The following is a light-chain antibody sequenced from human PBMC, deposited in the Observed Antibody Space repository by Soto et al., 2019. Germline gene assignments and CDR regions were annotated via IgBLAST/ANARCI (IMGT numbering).Light chain of an antibody. J-gene: IGKJ5*01. CDR2: GAS. V-gene: IGKV3-20*01. CDR1: QSVSSSY. CDR3: QQYGSSPIT. Sequence: EIVCTHSPGTLSLSPLERATLSFSASQSVSSSYLAWYQQKPGQAPRLLIYGASSRATGIPDRFSGSGSGTDFTLTISRLEPEDSAVYFCQQYGSSPITFGQGTRLEIK.